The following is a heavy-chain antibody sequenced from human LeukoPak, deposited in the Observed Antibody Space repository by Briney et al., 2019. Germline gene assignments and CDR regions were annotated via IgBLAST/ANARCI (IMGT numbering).Heavy chain of an antibody. CDR1: GFTFSSYS. CDR3: AGHSSSYFPDY. Sequence: GGSLRLSCAASGFTFSSYSMNWVRQAPGKGLEWVSSISSSSSYIYYADSVKGRFTISRDNAKNSLYLQMNSLRAEDTAVYYCAGHSSSYFPDYWGQGTLVTVSS. J-gene: IGHJ4*02. V-gene: IGHV3-21*01. CDR2: ISSSSSYI. D-gene: IGHD6-6*01.